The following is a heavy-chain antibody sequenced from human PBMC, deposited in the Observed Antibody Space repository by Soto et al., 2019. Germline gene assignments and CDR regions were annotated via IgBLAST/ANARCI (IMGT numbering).Heavy chain of an antibody. J-gene: IGHJ4*02. CDR3: ARNLAYGGGYTFDY. Sequence: EVQLVESGGGLVQPGGSLRLSCEVSAFTFSDHFIDWVRQAPGKALEWVGRSRDKAHSYPTEYAAAVKGRFTISRDDSRNSLYLQMNSLKTEDTVVYYCARNLAYGGGYTFDYWGQGTLVTVSS. V-gene: IGHV3-72*01. D-gene: IGHD2-21*01. CDR1: AFTFSDHF. CDR2: SRDKAHSYPT.